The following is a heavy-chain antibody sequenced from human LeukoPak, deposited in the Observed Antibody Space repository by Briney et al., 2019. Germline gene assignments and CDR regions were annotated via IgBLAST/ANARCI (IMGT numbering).Heavy chain of an antibody. CDR1: GFTVSSNY. Sequence: GGSLRLSCAASGFTVSSNYMSWVRQAPGKGLEWVSVIYSGGSTYYADSVKGRFTISRDNSKNTLYLQMNSLRAEDTAVYYCARSRARSGLLGYWGQGTLVTVSS. J-gene: IGHJ4*02. D-gene: IGHD6-19*01. CDR3: ARSRARSGLLGY. V-gene: IGHV3-53*01. CDR2: IYSGGST.